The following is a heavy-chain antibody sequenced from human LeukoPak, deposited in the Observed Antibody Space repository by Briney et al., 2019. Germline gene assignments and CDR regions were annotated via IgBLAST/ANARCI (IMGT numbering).Heavy chain of an antibody. CDR1: GGSFSGYY. D-gene: IGHD6-19*01. CDR2: INHSGST. J-gene: IGHJ3*02. CDR3: ARVSSGWSDAFDI. Sequence: SETLSLTCAVSGGSFSGYYWSWIRQPPGKGLEWVGEINHSGSTNYNPSLKSRVTISVDTSKNQFSLTLSSVTAAGTAVYYCARVSSGWSDAFDIWGQGKMVTVSS. V-gene: IGHV4-34*01.